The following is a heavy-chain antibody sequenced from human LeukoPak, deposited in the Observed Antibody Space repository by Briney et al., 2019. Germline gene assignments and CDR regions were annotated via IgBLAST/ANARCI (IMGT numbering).Heavy chain of an antibody. Sequence: GGSLRLSCAGSGFTFSSYPMTWVRQAPGKGLDWVSTIDTSGNTDYADSVKGRYTISRDNSRNTLYLQMNSLRAEDTAVYFCAKYSRPSSRVFDYWGQGTLATVSP. CDR2: IDTSGNT. V-gene: IGHV3-23*01. J-gene: IGHJ4*02. CDR1: GFTFSSYP. CDR3: AKYSRPSSRVFDY. D-gene: IGHD6-13*01.